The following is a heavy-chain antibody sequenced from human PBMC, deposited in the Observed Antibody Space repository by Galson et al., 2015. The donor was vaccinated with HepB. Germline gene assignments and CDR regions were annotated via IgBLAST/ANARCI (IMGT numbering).Heavy chain of an antibody. V-gene: IGHV3-48*02. CDR1: GFTFSSYS. CDR3: ARRVGVCSSGWYYWFDP. CDR2: ISSSSSTI. D-gene: IGHD6-19*01. Sequence: SLRLSCAASGFTFSSYSMNWVRQAPGKGLEWVSYISSSSSTIYYADSVKGRFTISRDNAKNSLYLQMNSLRDEDTAVYYCARRVGVCSSGWYYWFDPWGQGTLVTVSS. J-gene: IGHJ5*02.